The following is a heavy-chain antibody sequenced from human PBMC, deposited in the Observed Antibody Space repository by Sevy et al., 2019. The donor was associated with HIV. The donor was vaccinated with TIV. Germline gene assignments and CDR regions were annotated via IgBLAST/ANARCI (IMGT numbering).Heavy chain of an antibody. CDR1: GFTFSSYA. J-gene: IGHJ5*02. D-gene: IGHD2-8*01. CDR2: ISGSGGST. Sequence: GGSLRLSCAASGFTFSSYAMSWVRQAPGKGLEWVSAISGSGGSTYYADSVKGRFTISRDNSKNTLYLQMNSLRAEDTAVYYCAKEGDYCTNGVCYNWFDPWGQGTLVTVSS. CDR3: AKEGDYCTNGVCYNWFDP. V-gene: IGHV3-23*01.